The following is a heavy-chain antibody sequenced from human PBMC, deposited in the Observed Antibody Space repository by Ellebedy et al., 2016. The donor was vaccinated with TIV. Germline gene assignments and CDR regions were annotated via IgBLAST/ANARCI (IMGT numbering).Heavy chain of an antibody. V-gene: IGHV3-7*01. CDR3: ARDLHRFYGMDV. D-gene: IGHD4-11*01. CDR1: GFTFSNYW. J-gene: IGHJ6*02. CDR2: MKQDGSEE. Sequence: GESLKISCAASGFTFSNYWMTWVRQAPGRGLEWVANMKQDGSEEYYVDSVKGRFIISRDNAKNSLYLQMNSLRAEDTAVYYCARDLHRFYGMDVWGQGTTVTVSS.